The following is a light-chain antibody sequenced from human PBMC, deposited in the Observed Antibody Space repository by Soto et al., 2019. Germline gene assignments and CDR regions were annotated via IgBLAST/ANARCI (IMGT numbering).Light chain of an antibody. CDR3: NSYTGSSPLYV. J-gene: IGLJ1*01. Sequence: SALTQPASVSWSPGQSITISCTGTSSDVGKYNYVSWYQHHPGKAPKLIIYEVSNRPSGVSNRFTGSKSGNTASLTISGLQAEDDADYYCNSYTGSSPLYVFGTGTKVTVL. V-gene: IGLV2-14*01. CDR1: SSDVGKYNY. CDR2: EVS.